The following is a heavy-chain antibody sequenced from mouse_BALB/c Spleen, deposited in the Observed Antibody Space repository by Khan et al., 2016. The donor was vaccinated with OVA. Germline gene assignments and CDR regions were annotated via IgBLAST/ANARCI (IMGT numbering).Heavy chain of an antibody. V-gene: IGHV1-52*01. Sequence: QVQLQQSGTELVRPGTSVKLSCKASGYTFTSYWMNWIKQRPEQGLEWIGRIDPYDSETHYNQKFKDKATLTVDKSSNTAYMQLTSLTSEDSAVYYCARNPFAYWSQGTLVTVSA. CDR1: GYTFTSYW. CDR2: IDPYDSET. CDR3: ARNPFAY. J-gene: IGHJ3*01.